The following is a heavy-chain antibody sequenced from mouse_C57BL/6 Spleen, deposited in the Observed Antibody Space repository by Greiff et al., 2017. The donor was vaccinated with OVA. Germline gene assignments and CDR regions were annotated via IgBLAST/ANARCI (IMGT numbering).Heavy chain of an antibody. CDR1: GYTFTSYW. CDR3: ASGSYYSNYVEMTMDY. D-gene: IGHD2-5*01. Sequence: QVQLQQSGAELVKPGASVKLSCKASGYTFTSYWMQWVKQRPGQGLEWIGEIDPSDSYTNYNQKFKGKATLTVDTSSSTAYMQLSSLTSEDSAVYYCASGSYYSNYVEMTMDYWGQGTTVTVSS. V-gene: IGHV1-50*01. J-gene: IGHJ4*01. CDR2: IDPSDSYT.